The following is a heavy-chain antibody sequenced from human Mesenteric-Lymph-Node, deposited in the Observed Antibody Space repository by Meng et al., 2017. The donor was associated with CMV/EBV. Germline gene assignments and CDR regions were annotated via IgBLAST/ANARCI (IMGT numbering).Heavy chain of an antibody. CDR1: GFTFST. Sequence: GESLKISCAASGFTFSTINWVRQAPGKGLEWVSSISSCSNYIFYADSVKGRFTISRDESRNTLSLQMGSLRADDTALYYCVRGGIRIYGVYQVAGLDYWGQGTQVTVSS. CDR2: ISSCSNYI. J-gene: IGHJ4*02. CDR3: VRGGIRIYGVYQVAGLDY. D-gene: IGHD3-3*01. V-gene: IGHV3-21*01.